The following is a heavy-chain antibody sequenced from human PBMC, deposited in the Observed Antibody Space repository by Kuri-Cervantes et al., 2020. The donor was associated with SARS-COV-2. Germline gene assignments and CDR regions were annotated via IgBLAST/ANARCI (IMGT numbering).Heavy chain of an antibody. Sequence: SETLSLTCTVSGYSISSGYYWGWIRQRPGKRLEWIGSIYHSGSTYYNPSLKRRVTISVDTSKHQFSLKLSSVTAADTAVYYCARDQFEMATIPDAFDIWGQGTMVTVSS. CDR3: ARDQFEMATIPDAFDI. D-gene: IGHD5-24*01. CDR2: IYHSGST. V-gene: IGHV4-38-2*02. CDR1: GYSISSGYY. J-gene: IGHJ3*02.